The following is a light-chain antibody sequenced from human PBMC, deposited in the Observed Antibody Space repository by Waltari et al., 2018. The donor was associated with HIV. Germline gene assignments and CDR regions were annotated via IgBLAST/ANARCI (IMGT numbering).Light chain of an antibody. Sequence: QSVLTQPPSASGTPGQRVTISCSGSSPNIGNTYVSWYQQIPGTAPKLLSFRNNQRPSGVPDRFSGSKSGTSASLAISGLRSDDEADYHCATWDDRLSSRVFGGGTKLTVL. CDR2: RNN. CDR1: SPNIGNTY. V-gene: IGLV1-47*01. J-gene: IGLJ2*01. CDR3: ATWDDRLSSRV.